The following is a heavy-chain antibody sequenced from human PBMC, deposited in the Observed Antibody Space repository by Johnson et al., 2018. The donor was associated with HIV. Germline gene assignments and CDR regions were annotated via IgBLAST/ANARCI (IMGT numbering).Heavy chain of an antibody. CDR1: GFTFSNAW. D-gene: IGHD6-19*01. Sequence: VQLMESGGGVVQPGGSLRLSCAASGFTFSNAWMSWVRQAPGKGLEWVANIKQGGSEKYYVDSVKGRFTISRDNAKNSLYLQMNSLRAEDTAVYYCAREGAGPDGSDAFDIWGQGTMVTVSS. J-gene: IGHJ3*02. CDR2: IKQGGSEK. V-gene: IGHV3-7*03. CDR3: AREGAGPDGSDAFDI.